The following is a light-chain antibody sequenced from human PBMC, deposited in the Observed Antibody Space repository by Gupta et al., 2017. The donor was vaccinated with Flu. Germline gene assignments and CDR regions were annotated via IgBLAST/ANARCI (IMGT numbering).Light chain of an antibody. J-gene: IGKJ3*01. CDR3: QHYGGSSRFT. Sequence: VLTQSPLTLSLSPGERATLSCRGSLSVDSSYLAWYQQKPGKAPRLLIYGASSRTTGIPDRFSGSGSGTDFTLSISRLEPEDFAVYYCQHYGGSSRFTYGPGTKVDIK. CDR2: GAS. CDR1: LSVDSSY. V-gene: IGKV3-20*01.